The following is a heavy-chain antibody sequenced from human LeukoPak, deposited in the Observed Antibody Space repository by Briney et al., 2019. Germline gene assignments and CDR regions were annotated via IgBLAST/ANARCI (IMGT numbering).Heavy chain of an antibody. CDR1: GFTFSTYG. CDR2: ISGSGGST. CDR3: AVEVYGRHDY. V-gene: IGHV3-23*01. D-gene: IGHD3-16*01. J-gene: IGHJ4*02. Sequence: GGSLRLSCAASGFTFSTYGMTWVRQAPGKGLEWVSAISGSGGSTYYADSVKGRFTISRDNSKNTLYLQMNSLRAEDTAVYYCAVEVYGRHDYWGQGTLVTVSS.